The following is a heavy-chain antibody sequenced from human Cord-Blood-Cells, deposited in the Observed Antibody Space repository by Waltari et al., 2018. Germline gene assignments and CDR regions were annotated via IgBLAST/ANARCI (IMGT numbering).Heavy chain of an antibody. CDR1: GGTFSSYA. CDR2: IIPILSIA. CDR3: ARVDYGDPNNFDY. V-gene: IGHV1-69*09. D-gene: IGHD4-17*01. Sequence: QVQLVQSGAEVKKPGSSVKVSCKASGGTFSSYAISWLRQAPGQGLEWMGRIIPILSIANYAQKFQGRVTMTADKSTSTAYMELSSLRSEDTAVYYCARVDYGDPNNFDYWGQGTLVTVSS. J-gene: IGHJ4*02.